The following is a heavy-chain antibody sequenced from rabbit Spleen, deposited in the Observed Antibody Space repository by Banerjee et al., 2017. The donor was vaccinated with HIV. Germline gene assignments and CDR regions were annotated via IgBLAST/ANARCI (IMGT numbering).Heavy chain of an antibody. V-gene: IGHV1S45*01. Sequence: QEQLVESGGGLVKPEGSLKLSCTASGFSFSSINWICWVRQAPGKGLEWIACIDSGDGDTDYATWAKGRFTISKTSSTTVTLRMTSLTAADTATYFCARNYVNVFDPWGPGTLVTVS. CDR1: GFSFSSINW. CDR3: ARNYVNVFDP. J-gene: IGHJ2*01. CDR2: IDSGDGDT. D-gene: IGHD1-1*01.